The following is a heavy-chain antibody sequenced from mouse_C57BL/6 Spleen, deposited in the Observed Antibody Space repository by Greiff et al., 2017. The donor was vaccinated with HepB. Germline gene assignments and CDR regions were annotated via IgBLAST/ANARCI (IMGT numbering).Heavy chain of an antibody. D-gene: IGHD2-12*01. CDR3: TRSYTTRFDY. V-gene: IGHV1-15*01. CDR1: GYTFTDYE. J-gene: IGHJ2*01. CDR2: IDPETGGT. Sequence: VQLVESGAELVRPGASVTLSCKASGYTFTDYEMHWVKQTPVHGLEWIGAIDPETGGTAYNQKFKGKAILTADKSSSTAYMELRSLTSEDSAVYYCTRSYTTRFDYWGQGTTLTVSS.